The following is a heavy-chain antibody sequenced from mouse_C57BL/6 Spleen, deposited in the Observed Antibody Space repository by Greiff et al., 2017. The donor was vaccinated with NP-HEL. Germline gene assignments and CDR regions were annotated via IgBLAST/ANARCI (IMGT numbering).Heavy chain of an antibody. CDR1: GYSITSGYY. D-gene: IGHD2-3*01. CDR3: ARVNDGYSAWFAY. V-gene: IGHV3-6*01. CDR2: ISYDGST. Sequence: EVKLQESGPGLVKPSQSLSLTCSVTGYSITSGYYWNWIRQLPGNKLECMGYISYDGSTNYNPSLKNRISITRDTSKNQFFLKLNSVTTEDTATYYCARVNDGYSAWFAYWGQGTLVTVSA. J-gene: IGHJ3*01.